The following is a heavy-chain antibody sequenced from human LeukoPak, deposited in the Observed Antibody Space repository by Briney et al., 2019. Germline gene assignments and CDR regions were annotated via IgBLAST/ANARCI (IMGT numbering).Heavy chain of an antibody. Sequence: PGGSLRLSCAASGFTFDDYAMYWVRQAPGKGLEWVSSISWNSGSIGYADSVKGRFTISRDNAKNSLYLQMNSLRAEDTAVYYCARGLQYHYGMDVWGQGTTVTVSS. CDR1: GFTFDDYA. V-gene: IGHV3-9*01. CDR2: ISWNSGSI. J-gene: IGHJ6*02. CDR3: ARGLQYHYGMDV.